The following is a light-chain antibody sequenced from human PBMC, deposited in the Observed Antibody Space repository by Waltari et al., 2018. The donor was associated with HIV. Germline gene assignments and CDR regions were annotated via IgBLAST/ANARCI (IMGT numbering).Light chain of an antibody. V-gene: IGKV4-1*01. CDR3: QQYFSTPWT. Sequence: DIVMTQTPDSLIVSPGERASINCRSNQSLLYSPNNKNFLVWYQQKPGQPPKLLIYWASSRESGVPARFSGSGSETNFTLTISSLQPEDVATYFCQQYFSTPWTFGQGTKV. CDR2: WAS. CDR1: QSLLYSPNNKNF. J-gene: IGKJ1*01.